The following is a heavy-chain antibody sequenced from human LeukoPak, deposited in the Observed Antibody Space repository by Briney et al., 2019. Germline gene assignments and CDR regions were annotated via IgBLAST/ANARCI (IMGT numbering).Heavy chain of an antibody. J-gene: IGHJ3*02. V-gene: IGHV3-53*01. Sequence: GGSLRLSCAASGFTVSSDYMSWVRQAPGKGLEWVSVIYSGGSTYYADSVKGRFTTSRDNSKNTLYLQMNSLRAEDTAVYYCARGDGDRTDAFDIWGQGTMVTVSS. CDR2: IYSGGST. CDR3: ARGDGDRTDAFDI. CDR1: GFTVSSDY. D-gene: IGHD4-17*01.